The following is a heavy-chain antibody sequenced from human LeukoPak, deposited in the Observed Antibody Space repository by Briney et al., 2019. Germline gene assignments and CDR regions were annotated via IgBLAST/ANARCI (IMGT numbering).Heavy chain of an antibody. D-gene: IGHD2-15*01. CDR3: AKDNCSGGSCYFDY. Sequence: GRSLRLSSAASGFTFSSYGMHWVRQAPGKGLEWVAVISYDGSNKYYADSVKGRFTISRDNSKNTLYLQMNSLRAEDTAVYYCAKDNCSGGSCYFDYWGQGTLVTVSS. CDR2: ISYDGSNK. CDR1: GFTFSSYG. J-gene: IGHJ4*02. V-gene: IGHV3-30*18.